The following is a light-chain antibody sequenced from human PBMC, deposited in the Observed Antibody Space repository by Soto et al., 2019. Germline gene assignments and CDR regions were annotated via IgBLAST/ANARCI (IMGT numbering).Light chain of an antibody. Sequence: QSALTQPRSVSGSPGQSVTISCTGTSSDVGAYNLVSWYQQHPGRVPKLMIYDVSRRPSGVPDRFSGSKSGNTASLTISGLQADDAADYYCCSYAGSYTLVFGGGTNLTVL. CDR1: SSDVGAYNL. V-gene: IGLV2-11*01. CDR3: CSYAGSYTLV. CDR2: DVS. J-gene: IGLJ3*02.